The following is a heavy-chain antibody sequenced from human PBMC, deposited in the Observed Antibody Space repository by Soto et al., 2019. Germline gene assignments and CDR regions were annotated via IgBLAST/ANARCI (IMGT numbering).Heavy chain of an antibody. Sequence: PSETLSLTCAVYGGSLSGYYWSWFRQPPGKGLEWIGEINNSGTTNYNPSLKSRVTISVDTSKNQVSLNLSSVTAADTAVYYCARGGLGYCSGGSCYSAELSRYYYGMDVWGQGTTVT. CDR3: ARGGLGYCSGGSCYSAELSRYYYGMDV. J-gene: IGHJ6*02. CDR1: GGSLSGYY. CDR2: INNSGTT. D-gene: IGHD2-15*01. V-gene: IGHV4-34*01.